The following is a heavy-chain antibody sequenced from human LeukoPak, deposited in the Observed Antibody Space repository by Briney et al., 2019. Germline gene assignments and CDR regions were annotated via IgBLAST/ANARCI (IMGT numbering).Heavy chain of an antibody. D-gene: IGHD2-15*01. CDR2: INPNSGGT. V-gene: IGHV1-2*02. Sequence: ASVKVSRKASGNTFTGYYMRWVRQAPGQGLEWMGWINPNSGGTNYAQKFQGRVTMTRDTSISSAYMELSRLRSDDTAVYYCARRPQYCRGGACYDWGQGTLVTVSS. J-gene: IGHJ4*02. CDR1: GNTFTGYY. CDR3: ARRPQYCRGGACYD.